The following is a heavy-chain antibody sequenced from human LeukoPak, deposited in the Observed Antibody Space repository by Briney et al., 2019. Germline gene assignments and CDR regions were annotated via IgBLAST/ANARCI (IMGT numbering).Heavy chain of an antibody. J-gene: IGHJ6*02. CDR2: IVVGSGNT. Sequence: GASVKVSCKASGFTFTSSAMQWVRQARGQRLEWIGWIVVGSGNTNYAQKFQERVTITRDMSTSTAYMELSSLRSEDTAVYYCAASRGHSSALDGMGVWGQGTTVTVSS. D-gene: IGHD3-22*01. V-gene: IGHV1-58*02. CDR3: AASRGHSSALDGMGV. CDR1: GFTFTSSA.